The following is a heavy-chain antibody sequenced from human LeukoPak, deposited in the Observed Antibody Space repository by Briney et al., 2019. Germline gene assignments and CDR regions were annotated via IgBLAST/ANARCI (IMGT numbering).Heavy chain of an antibody. J-gene: IGHJ4*02. CDR2: IFSSGES. Sequence: SETLSLTCTVSGGSLTSYYWSWVRRSPGKGLEGIRSIFSSGESSYNSSLKSRVTISVDTTQNQFSLRLTSVTAADVGVYFCARGGGGSMWSGHYRLFDFWGQGTLITVSS. CDR1: GGSLTSYY. V-gene: IGHV4-59*01. D-gene: IGHD3-3*01. CDR3: ARGGGGSMWSGHYRLFDF.